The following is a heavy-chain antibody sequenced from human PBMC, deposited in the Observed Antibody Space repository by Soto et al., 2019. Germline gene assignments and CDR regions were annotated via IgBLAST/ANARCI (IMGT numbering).Heavy chain of an antibody. J-gene: IGHJ3*01. D-gene: IGHD5-12*01. CDR1: GFTFSTYA. V-gene: IGHV3-23*01. Sequence: EVQLLESEGGLVQPGGSLRLSCATSGFTFSTYAMSWVRQAPGKGLEWVSAVSGSGGGTYYADSVKGRFTISRDISRSSLFLQMNSLRADDTALYYCARANSGYAYDAFDLWGQGTMVTVSS. CDR2: VSGSGGGT. CDR3: ARANSGYAYDAFDL.